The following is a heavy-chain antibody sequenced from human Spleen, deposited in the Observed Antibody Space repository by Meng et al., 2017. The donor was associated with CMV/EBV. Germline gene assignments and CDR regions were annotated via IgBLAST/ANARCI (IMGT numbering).Heavy chain of an antibody. CDR1: GFTFSNYA. V-gene: IGHV3-23*01. CDR2: ISSRGGST. CDR3: AVITTVGSYSFDY. D-gene: IGHD4-23*01. Sequence: CASSGFTFSNYAMSWARQAPGKGLEWVSTISSRGGSTYYADSVKGRFTISRDNSKNTLSLLMNNLRAEDTAVYYCAVITTVGSYSFDYWGQGTLVTVSS. J-gene: IGHJ4*02.